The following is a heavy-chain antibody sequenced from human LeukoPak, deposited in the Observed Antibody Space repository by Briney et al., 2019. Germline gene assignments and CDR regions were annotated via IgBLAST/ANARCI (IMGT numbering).Heavy chain of an antibody. V-gene: IGHV4-30-4*08. Sequence: SETLSLTCTVSGGSISSGDYYWSWIRQPPGKGLEWIGYIYYSGSTYYNPSLKSRVTISVDTSKNQFSLKLSSVTAADTAVYYCARDPFPHAINYYDSSGDPWGQGTLVTVSS. CDR1: GGSISSGDYY. D-gene: IGHD3-22*01. CDR2: IYYSGST. CDR3: ARDPFPHAINYYDSSGDP. J-gene: IGHJ5*02.